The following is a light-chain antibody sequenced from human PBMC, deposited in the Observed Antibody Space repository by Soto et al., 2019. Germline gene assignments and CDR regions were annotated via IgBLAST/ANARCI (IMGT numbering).Light chain of an antibody. CDR1: QNAHTS. CDR2: DAF. Sequence: ENVLTQFPVTLSLSPGERATLSCRASQNAHTSLAWYRQKHGQAPRLLIYDAFKRAAGIPARFSGSGSGTEFTLTISSLEPEDAGIYYCQDRSNWPLFTFGGGTKVEIK. V-gene: IGKV3-11*01. J-gene: IGKJ4*01. CDR3: QDRSNWPLFT.